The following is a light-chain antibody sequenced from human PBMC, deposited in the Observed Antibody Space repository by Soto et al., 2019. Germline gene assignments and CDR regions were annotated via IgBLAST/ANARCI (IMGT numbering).Light chain of an antibody. CDR2: GAS. CDR3: QHYGSSVFT. Sequence: EIVLTQSPGTLSLSPGERATVSCRASESVSSSYLAWYQQKPGQAPRLLIYGASNRATGIPDRFSGSGSGTDFALSISRLEPEDFAVYYCQHYGSSVFTFGPGTTVDVK. CDR1: ESVSSSY. V-gene: IGKV3-20*01. J-gene: IGKJ3*01.